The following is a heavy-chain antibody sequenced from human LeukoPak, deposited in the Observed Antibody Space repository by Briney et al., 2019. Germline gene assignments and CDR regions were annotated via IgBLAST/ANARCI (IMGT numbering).Heavy chain of an antibody. CDR2: IDHSGST. CDR3: ARDVYFDY. V-gene: IGHV4-34*08. J-gene: IGHJ4*02. Sequence: GSLRLSCAASGFTFSDYYMSWIRQPPGKGLEWIGEIDHSGSTNYNPSLKSRVIISVDTSKNQFSLKMNFVTAADTAVYYCARDVYFDYWGQGTLVTVSS. CDR1: GFTFSDYY.